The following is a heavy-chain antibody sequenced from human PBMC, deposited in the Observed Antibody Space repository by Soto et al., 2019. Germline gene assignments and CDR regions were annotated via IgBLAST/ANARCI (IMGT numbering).Heavy chain of an antibody. D-gene: IGHD2-2*01. CDR3: ARVVVPGFGNYYGMDV. Sequence: QVQLMQSGAEVKKPGSSVKVSCKASGGTFTSYAITWVRQAPGQGLERMGGIIPLFRTTNYAQKFQGRVTITADKSTSTAYMELSSLTSEDTAVYYCARVVVPGFGNYYGMDVWGQGTTVTVSS. CDR1: GGTFTSYA. J-gene: IGHJ6*02. V-gene: IGHV1-69*06. CDR2: IIPLFRTT.